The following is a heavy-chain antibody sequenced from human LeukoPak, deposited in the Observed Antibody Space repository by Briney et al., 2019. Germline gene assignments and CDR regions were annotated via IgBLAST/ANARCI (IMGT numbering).Heavy chain of an antibody. CDR1: GFTFSNYW. D-gene: IGHD1-1*01. CDR3: ARGSTTEDN. J-gene: IGHJ4*02. CDR2: IKEDGSEK. V-gene: IGHV3-7*04. Sequence: GGSLRLSCAASGFTFSNYWLTWVRQAPGKGLEWVANIKEDGSEKHYVDSVKGRFTISRDNAKNSLYLQMNSLRAEDTAVYYCARGSTTEDNWGQGTLVTVSS.